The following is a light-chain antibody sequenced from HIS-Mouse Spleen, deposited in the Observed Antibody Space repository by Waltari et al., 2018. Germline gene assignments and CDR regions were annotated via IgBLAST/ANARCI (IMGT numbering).Light chain of an antibody. Sequence: QSALTQPPSVSGSPGQSVTISCTGTSSDVGSYNLVSWYQQPPGTAPKLMIYEVSNRPSGVPYRFSVSKSGNTASLTISGLQAEDEADYYCSLYTSSSTLVFGVGTKLTVL. CDR2: EVS. V-gene: IGLV2-18*01. CDR1: SSDVGSYNL. J-gene: IGLJ2*01. CDR3: SLYTSSSTLV.